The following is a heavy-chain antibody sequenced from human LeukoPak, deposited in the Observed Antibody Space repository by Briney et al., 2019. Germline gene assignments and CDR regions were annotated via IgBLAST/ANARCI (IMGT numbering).Heavy chain of an antibody. CDR3: ASSLEQQLASPYSYFDL. CDR1: GGSISRYY. V-gene: IGHV4-59*01. D-gene: IGHD6-13*01. CDR2: IYYSGGT. J-gene: IGHJ2*01. Sequence: SETLSLTCTVSGGSISRYYWSWIRQPPGKGLEWIGYIYYSGGTNYNPSLKSRVTISVDTSKNQFSLKLSSVTAADTAVYYCASSLEQQLASPYSYFDLWGRGTLVTVSS.